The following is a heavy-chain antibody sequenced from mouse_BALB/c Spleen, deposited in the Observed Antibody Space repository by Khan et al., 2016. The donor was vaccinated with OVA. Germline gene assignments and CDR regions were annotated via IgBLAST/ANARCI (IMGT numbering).Heavy chain of an antibody. D-gene: IGHD2-14*01. CDR2: VNPNTDNI. Sequence: VQLQQPGPDLVKPGASVKISCKASGYSFTLYYMNWVKQSHGKSLEWIGRVNPNTDNINYNQEFKGKAILTVDKSSNTAYMELRSLTSEDSAVYFCARGYDFVASWGQGTLVTVSA. V-gene: IGHV1-26*01. CDR1: GYSFTLYY. CDR3: ARGYDFVAS. J-gene: IGHJ3*01.